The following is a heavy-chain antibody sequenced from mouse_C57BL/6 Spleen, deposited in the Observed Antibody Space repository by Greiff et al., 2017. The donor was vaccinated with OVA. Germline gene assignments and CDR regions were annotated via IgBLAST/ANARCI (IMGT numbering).Heavy chain of an antibody. Sequence: QVQLQQPGAELVKPGASVKLSCKASGYTFTSYWMHWVKQRPGQGLEWIGEINPADSYTNYNQKFKGQSTLTVDKSSSTAYMQLSSLTSEDSAVYYCALNYSWFAYWGQGTLVTVSA. D-gene: IGHD2-1*01. J-gene: IGHJ3*01. CDR1: GYTFTSYW. CDR2: INPADSYT. CDR3: ALNYSWFAY. V-gene: IGHV1-69*01.